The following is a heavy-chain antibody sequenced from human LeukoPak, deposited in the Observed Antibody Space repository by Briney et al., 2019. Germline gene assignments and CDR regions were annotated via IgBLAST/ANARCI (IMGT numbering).Heavy chain of an antibody. V-gene: IGHV4-30-4*07. J-gene: IGHJ4*02. CDR3: ARVSGYGDFVDH. Sequence: SETLSLTCAVSGGSISSGSYSWNWIRQPPGKRLEWIGYIYGHGGTNYNPSLRSRVSISSDTSKNYFSLELSSVTAADTAVYYCARVSGYGDFVDHWGQGSLVTVSS. D-gene: IGHD4-17*01. CDR2: IYGHGGT. CDR1: GGSISSGSYS.